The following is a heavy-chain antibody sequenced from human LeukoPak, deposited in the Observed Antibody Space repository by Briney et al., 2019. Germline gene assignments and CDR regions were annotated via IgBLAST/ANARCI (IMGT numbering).Heavy chain of an antibody. V-gene: IGHV4-34*01. D-gene: IGHD3-22*01. CDR1: GGSFSGYY. CDR3: ARAYRTNNPENYYDSSGYYPRAPYYFDY. J-gene: IGHJ4*02. CDR2: INLSGST. Sequence: SETLSLTCAVYGGSFSGYYWSWIRQPPGKGLEWIGEINLSGSTNYNPSLKSRVTISVDTSKNQFSLKLSSVTAADTAVYYCARAYRTNNPENYYDSSGYYPRAPYYFDYWGQGTLVTVSS.